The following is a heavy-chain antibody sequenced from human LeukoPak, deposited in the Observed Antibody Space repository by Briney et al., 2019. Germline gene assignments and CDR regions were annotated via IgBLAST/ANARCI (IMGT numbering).Heavy chain of an antibody. CDR2: IWYDGSNK. CDR3: AREAYCSSTSCYNWFDP. Sequence: GGSLRLPCAASGFTFSSYGMHWARQAPGKGLEWVAVIWYDGSNKYYADSVKGRFTISRDNSKNTLYLQMNSLRAEDTAVYYCAREAYCSSTSCYNWFDPWGQGTLVTVSS. J-gene: IGHJ5*02. CDR1: GFTFSSYG. D-gene: IGHD2-2*01. V-gene: IGHV3-33*01.